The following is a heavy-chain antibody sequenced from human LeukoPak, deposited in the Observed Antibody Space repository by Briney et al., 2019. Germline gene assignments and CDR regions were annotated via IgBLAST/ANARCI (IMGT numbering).Heavy chain of an antibody. CDR3: AREAPLT. D-gene: IGHD2-8*01. J-gene: IGHJ5*02. V-gene: IGHV3-9*01. Sequence: PGGSLRLSCAASGFTFDDYAMHWVRQAPGKGLEWVSGISWNSGSIGYADSVKGRFTISRDNAKNSLYLQMNSLRAEDTAVYYCAREAPLTWGQGTLVIVSS. CDR2: ISWNSGSI. CDR1: GFTFDDYA.